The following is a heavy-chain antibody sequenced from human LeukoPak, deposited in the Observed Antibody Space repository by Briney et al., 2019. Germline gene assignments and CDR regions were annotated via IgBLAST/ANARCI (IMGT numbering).Heavy chain of an antibody. J-gene: IGHJ5*02. D-gene: IGHD3-10*01. Sequence: PGGSLRLSCAASGFTFSSYGMHWVRQAPGKGLEWVAVISYDGSNKYYADSVKGRFTISRDSSKNTLDLQMNSLRAEDTAAYYCVRDYGNWFDPWGQGTLVTVSS. CDR3: VRDYGNWFDP. V-gene: IGHV3-30*03. CDR1: GFTFSSYG. CDR2: ISYDGSNK.